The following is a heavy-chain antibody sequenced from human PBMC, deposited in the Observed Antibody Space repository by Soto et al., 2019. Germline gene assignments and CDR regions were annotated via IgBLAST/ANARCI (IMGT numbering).Heavy chain of an antibody. D-gene: IGHD4-4*01. V-gene: IGHV1-24*01. CDR2: FDPEDGET. J-gene: IGHJ6*03. CDR1: GYNRTELS. CDR3: ATGSNYYYYYMDV. Sequence: ASVKVSCKDSGYNRTELSMHWVRQAPGKGLEWMGGFDPEDGETIYAQKFQGRVTMTEDTSTDTAYMELSSLRSEDTAVYYCATGSNYYYYYMDVWGKGTTVTVSS.